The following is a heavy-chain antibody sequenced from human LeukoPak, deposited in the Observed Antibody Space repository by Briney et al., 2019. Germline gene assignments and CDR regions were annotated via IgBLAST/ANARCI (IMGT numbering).Heavy chain of an antibody. J-gene: IGHJ6*02. V-gene: IGHV3-23*01. CDR3: ASGKRPGYGMDV. CDR2: ISASGGST. CDR1: GFTFSNYA. Sequence: AGGSLRLSCAASGFTFSNYAMSWVRQAPGKGLEWVSAISASGGSTYYADSVKGRFTISRDNSKNTLYLQMNSLRAEDTAVCYCASGKRPGYGMDVWGQGTTVTVSS.